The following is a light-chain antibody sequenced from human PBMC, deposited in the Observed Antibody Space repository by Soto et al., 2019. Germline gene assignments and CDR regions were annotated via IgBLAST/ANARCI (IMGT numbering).Light chain of an antibody. Sequence: DIQMTQSPSSLSASVGDRVTITCQASQDISNSLNWYQQKPGKAPKLLIYDASNLETGVPSRFSGSGSGTDFTFTIISLQPEDTATYYCQQYDNLRYSFGQGTKLEIK. J-gene: IGKJ2*03. CDR3: QQYDNLRYS. CDR1: QDISNS. CDR2: DAS. V-gene: IGKV1-33*01.